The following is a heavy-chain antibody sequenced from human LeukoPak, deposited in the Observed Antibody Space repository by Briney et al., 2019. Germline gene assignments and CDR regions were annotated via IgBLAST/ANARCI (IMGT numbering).Heavy chain of an antibody. J-gene: IGHJ6*03. D-gene: IGHD6-6*01. CDR3: TTGEVEQLVFGYYYYMDV. Sequence: PGGSLRLSCAASGFTFSNAWMSWVRQAPGKGLEWVGRIKSKTDGGTTDYAAPVKGRFTISRDDSKNTLYLQMNSLKTEDTAVYYCTTGEVEQLVFGYYYYMDVWGKGTTVTVSS. CDR1: GFTFSNAW. CDR2: IKSKTDGGTT. V-gene: IGHV3-15*01.